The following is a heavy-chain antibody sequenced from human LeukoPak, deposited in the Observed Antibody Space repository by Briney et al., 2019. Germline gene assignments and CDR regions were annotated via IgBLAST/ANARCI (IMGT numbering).Heavy chain of an antibody. J-gene: IGHJ3*02. CDR3: AGEARGYMAFQI. CDR2: ISSNAKNI. CDR1: GCTFSDYY. V-gene: IGHV3-11*01. Sequence: GGSLRLSCAASGCTFSDYYMSWIRQAPGKGLEWVSYISSNAKNIYYADSVRGRFTISKDNARNSLYLQMNSLRAEDTAVYYCAGEARGYMAFQIWGQGTMVTVSS. D-gene: IGHD2-2*02.